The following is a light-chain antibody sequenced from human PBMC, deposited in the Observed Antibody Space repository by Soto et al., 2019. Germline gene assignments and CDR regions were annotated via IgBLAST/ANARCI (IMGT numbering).Light chain of an antibody. J-gene: IGLJ3*02. CDR3: AELDGSLNGRV. Sequence: QSVVAQPPSASGTPGQRVTIASGSSSNIGDFPVNWYQHLPGAAPKVLISNNNQRPSGVPDRFSGSKSGTSASLAISGLQSEDEATYYCAELDGSLNGRVFGAGTKPTV. CDR2: NNN. CDR1: SSNIGDFP. V-gene: IGLV1-44*01.